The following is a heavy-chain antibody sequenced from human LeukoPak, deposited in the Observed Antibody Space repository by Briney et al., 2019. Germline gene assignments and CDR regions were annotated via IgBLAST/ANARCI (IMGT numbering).Heavy chain of an antibody. V-gene: IGHV3-74*01. CDR2: ISGDGSST. Sequence: PGGSLRLSCAASGFTFSSYWMHWVRQAPGKGLVWVSYISGDGSSTTYADSVKGRFTISRDNAKNTLDLQMNSLRAEDTAVYYCARGGWGTAIDYWAQGNLVTVSS. D-gene: IGHD1-7*01. J-gene: IGHJ4*02. CDR3: ARGGWGTAIDY. CDR1: GFTFSSYW.